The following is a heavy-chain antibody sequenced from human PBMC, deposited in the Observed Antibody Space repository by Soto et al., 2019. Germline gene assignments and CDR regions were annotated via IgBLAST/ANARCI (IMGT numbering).Heavy chain of an antibody. Sequence: SETLSLTCTVSGGSIRNGDYYWGWIRQPPGKGLEWIGYVYYSGTTYSHPSLNSRVSISVDTAENQFSLRLTSVTAADTAVYYCVTVNLVGAAYYFDYWGPGTLVTVSS. CDR1: GGSIRNGDYY. D-gene: IGHD1-26*01. CDR3: VTVNLVGAAYYFDY. V-gene: IGHV4-30-4*01. J-gene: IGHJ4*02. CDR2: VYYSGTT.